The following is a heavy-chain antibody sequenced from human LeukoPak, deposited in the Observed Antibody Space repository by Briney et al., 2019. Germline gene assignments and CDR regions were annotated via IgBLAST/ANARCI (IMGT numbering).Heavy chain of an antibody. CDR3: ANLAGSSVVRGA. D-gene: IGHD3-10*01. V-gene: IGHV3-30*02. CDR1: GFTFSSYG. J-gene: IGHJ5*02. CDR2: IRYGGSNK. Sequence: GGSLRLSCAASGFTFSSYGMHWVRQAPGKGLEWVAFIRYGGSNKYYADSVKGRFTISRDNSKNTLYLQMSSLRAEDTAVYYCANLAGSSVVRGAWGQGTLVTVSS.